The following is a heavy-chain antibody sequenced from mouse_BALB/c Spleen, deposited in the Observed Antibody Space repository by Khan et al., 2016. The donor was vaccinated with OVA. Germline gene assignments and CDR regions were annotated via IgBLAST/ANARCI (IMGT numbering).Heavy chain of an antibody. V-gene: IGHV14-1*02. CDR2: IDPENGDT. J-gene: IGHJ3*01. Sequence: VQLQQSGAELVRPGALVKLSCKASGFNIKDYYMHWVKQRPEQGLVWIGRIDPENGDTIYDPKFQGKASITSDTSSNTAYLQLSSLTSEDTAVYYCARVGYSPWFAYCGQGTLVTVSA. CDR3: ARVGYSPWFAY. D-gene: IGHD2-3*01. CDR1: GFNIKDYY.